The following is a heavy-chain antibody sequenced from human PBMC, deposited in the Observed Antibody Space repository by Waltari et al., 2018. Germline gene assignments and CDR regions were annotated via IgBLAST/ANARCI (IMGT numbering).Heavy chain of an antibody. Sequence: QVQLVQSGAEVKKPGASVKDSCKVSGYTLTELSMHWVRQAPGKGLEWMGGFDPEDGETIYAQKFQGRVTMTEDTSTDTAYMELSSLRSEDTAVYYCATDPSYSSGWASPGWFDPWGQGTLVTVSS. CDR3: ATDPSYSSGWASPGWFDP. CDR2: FDPEDGET. CDR1: GYTLTELS. D-gene: IGHD6-19*01. V-gene: IGHV1-24*01. J-gene: IGHJ5*02.